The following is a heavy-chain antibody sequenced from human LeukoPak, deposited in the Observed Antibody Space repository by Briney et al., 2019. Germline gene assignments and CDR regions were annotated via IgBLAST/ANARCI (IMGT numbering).Heavy chain of an antibody. CDR2: ISWNSGSI. CDR3: AKDTVGWLKFGPTFDY. J-gene: IGHJ4*02. V-gene: IGHV3-9*01. Sequence: GGSLRLSCAASGFTFSGHWMTWVRQAPGKGLEWVSGISWNSGSIGYADSVKGRFTISRDNAKNSLYLQMNSLRAEDTALYYCAKDTVGWLKFGPTFDYWGQGTLVTVSS. CDR1: GFTFSGHW. D-gene: IGHD5-24*01.